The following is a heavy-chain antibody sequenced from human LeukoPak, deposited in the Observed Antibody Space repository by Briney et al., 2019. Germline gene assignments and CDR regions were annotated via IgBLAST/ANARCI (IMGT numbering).Heavy chain of an antibody. Sequence: SVTLSLTCTVSGGSISSSSYYWGWIRQPPGKGLEWIGSIYYSGSTYYNPSLKSRVTISVDTSKNQFSLKLSSVTAADTAVYYCARQPVKDWGTKWELLQWFDPWGQGTLVTVSS. CDR3: ARQPVKDWGTKWELLQWFDP. CDR1: GGSISSSSYY. D-gene: IGHD1-26*01. J-gene: IGHJ5*02. CDR2: IYYSGST. V-gene: IGHV4-39*01.